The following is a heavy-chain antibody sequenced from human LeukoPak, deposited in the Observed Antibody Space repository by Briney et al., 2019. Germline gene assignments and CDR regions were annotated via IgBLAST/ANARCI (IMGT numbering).Heavy chain of an antibody. D-gene: IGHD3-10*01. J-gene: IGHJ4*02. CDR1: GFTFSSYG. Sequence: GGSLRLSCAASGFTFSSYGMHWVRQAPGKGLEWVAVISYDGSNKYYADSVKGRFTISRDNSKNTLYLQMNSLRAEDTAVYYCAKDGPVTMVRGVIEYYFDYWGQGTLVTVSS. CDR2: ISYDGSNK. CDR3: AKDGPVTMVRGVIEYYFDY. V-gene: IGHV3-30*18.